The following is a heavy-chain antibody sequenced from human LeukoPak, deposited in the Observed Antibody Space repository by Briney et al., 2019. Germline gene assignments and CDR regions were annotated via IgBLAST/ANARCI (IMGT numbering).Heavy chain of an antibody. J-gene: IGHJ4*02. Sequence: PGGSLRLSCAASGFTFSSYAMSWVRQAPGKGLEWVSAISGSGGSTYYADSVKGRFTISRDNSKNTLYLQMNNLRAEDTAVYYCAKDPLIDIVATPDYWGQGTLVTVSS. CDR3: AKDPLIDIVATPDY. D-gene: IGHD5-12*01. CDR1: GFTFSSYA. V-gene: IGHV3-23*01. CDR2: ISGSGGST.